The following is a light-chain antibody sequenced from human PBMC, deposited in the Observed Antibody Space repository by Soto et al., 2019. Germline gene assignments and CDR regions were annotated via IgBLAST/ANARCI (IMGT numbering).Light chain of an antibody. CDR2: AAS. J-gene: IGKJ5*01. CDR1: QGISIW. Sequence: DIQMTQSPSSLSASVGDRVTITCRASQGISIWLAWYQQKPDKAPKSLIYAASSLQSGVPSRFSDSGSGTDFTLTISSLQPDDFATYYCQQYDSHPITFGQGTRLEIK. V-gene: IGKV1D-16*01. CDR3: QQYDSHPIT.